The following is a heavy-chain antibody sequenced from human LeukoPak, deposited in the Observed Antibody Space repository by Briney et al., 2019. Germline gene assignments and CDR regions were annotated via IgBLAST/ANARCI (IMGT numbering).Heavy chain of an antibody. Sequence: GGSLRLSCVASGFSFDDYAMHWVRQAPGKGLEWVSGISWNSGSIGYADSVKGRFTISRDNAKNSLYLQMNSLRAEDTAVYYCAKGVVVAPDVTPFDYWGQGTLVTVSS. CDR1: GFSFDDYA. V-gene: IGHV3-9*01. CDR3: AKGVVVAPDVTPFDY. D-gene: IGHD2-2*01. CDR2: ISWNSGSI. J-gene: IGHJ4*02.